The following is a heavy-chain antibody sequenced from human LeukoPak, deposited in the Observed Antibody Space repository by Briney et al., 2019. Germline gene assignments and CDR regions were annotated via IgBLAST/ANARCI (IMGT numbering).Heavy chain of an antibody. V-gene: IGHV1-18*01. CDR3: ARGLLPSIAAAGTGWYFDH. J-gene: IGHJ4*02. CDR1: GYTFTSYG. D-gene: IGHD6-13*01. Sequence: GASVKVSCKASGYTFTSYGISWVRQAPGQGLEWMGWISGYNGNTNYAQQKLQGRVTMTTDTSTSTAYMELRSLRSDDTAVYYCARGLLPSIAAAGTGWYFDHWGQGTLVTVSS. CDR2: ISGYNGNT.